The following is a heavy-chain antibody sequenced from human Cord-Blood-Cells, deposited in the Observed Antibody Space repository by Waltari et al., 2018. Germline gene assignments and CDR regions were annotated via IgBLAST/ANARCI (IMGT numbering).Heavy chain of an antibody. J-gene: IGHJ3*02. CDR2: IKQDGSEK. CDR1: GFPFSSYW. V-gene: IGHV3-7*01. CDR3: ARPQYYDILTGYHDAFDI. Sequence: EVQLVESGGGLVQPGGSLRLSCAASGFPFSSYWMSWVRQAPGQGLEWVANIKQDGSEKYYVDSVKGRFTISRDNAKNSLYLQMNSLRAEDTAVYYCARPQYYDILTGYHDAFDIWGQGTMVTVSS. D-gene: IGHD3-9*01.